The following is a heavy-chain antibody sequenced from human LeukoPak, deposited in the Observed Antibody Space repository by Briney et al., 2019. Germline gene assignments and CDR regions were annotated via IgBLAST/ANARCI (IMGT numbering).Heavy chain of an antibody. V-gene: IGHV3-7*01. J-gene: IGHJ6*03. CDR2: IKEDGSEK. Sequence: GGSLKLSCVASGFSFSTYWMSWVRQAPGKGLEWVANIKEDGSEKYYVDSVKGRFTMSRDNAKNSVYLQMNRLRVEDTAVYYCARRSYRGVIGLYYYYYMDVWGKGTPVTVSS. CDR3: ARRSYRGVIGLYYYYYMDV. D-gene: IGHD3-16*02. CDR1: GFSFSTYW.